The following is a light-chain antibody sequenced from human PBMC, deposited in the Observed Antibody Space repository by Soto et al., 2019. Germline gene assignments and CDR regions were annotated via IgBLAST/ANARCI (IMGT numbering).Light chain of an antibody. CDR1: QSVLFTSNNKNY. CDR2: WAS. V-gene: IGKV4-1*01. CDR3: QQYYESPLT. J-gene: IGKJ1*01. Sequence: DIVMTQSPDSLAVSLGERATINCKSSQSVLFTSNNKNYLAWYQQKPGQPPQLLIYWASTRESGVPDRFSGSGSGTDFTLTISSLQAEDVAVYYCQQYYESPLTFGQGTKVEI.